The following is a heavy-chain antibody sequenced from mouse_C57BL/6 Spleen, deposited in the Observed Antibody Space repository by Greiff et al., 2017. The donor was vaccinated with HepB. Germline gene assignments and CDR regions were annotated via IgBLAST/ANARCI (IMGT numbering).Heavy chain of an antibody. CDR2: IYPSDSET. Sequence: QVQLQQPGAELVRPGSSVKLSCKASGYTFTSYWMDWVKQRPGQGLEWIGNIYPSDSETHYNQKFKDKATLTVDKSSSTAYMQLSSLTSEDSAVYYCARGGVSTMVTTGYFDYWGQGTTLTVSS. V-gene: IGHV1-61*01. CDR3: ARGGVSTMVTTGYFDY. CDR1: GYTFTSYW. D-gene: IGHD2-2*01. J-gene: IGHJ2*01.